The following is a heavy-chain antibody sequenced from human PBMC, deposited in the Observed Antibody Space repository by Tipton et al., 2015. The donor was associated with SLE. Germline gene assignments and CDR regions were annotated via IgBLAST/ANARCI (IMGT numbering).Heavy chain of an antibody. J-gene: IGHJ4*02. V-gene: IGHV4-34*01. CDR2: INHSGTT. Sequence: TLSLTCAVYGGSFSGYYWTWIRQPPGKGLEWIGEINHSGTTNYNPSLKSRVTISIDTSMNQFSLKLNSVTAADTAVYYCARVGSRFPVDYWGQGTLVTVSS. CDR1: GGSFSGYY. CDR3: ARVGSRFPVDY. D-gene: IGHD6-13*01.